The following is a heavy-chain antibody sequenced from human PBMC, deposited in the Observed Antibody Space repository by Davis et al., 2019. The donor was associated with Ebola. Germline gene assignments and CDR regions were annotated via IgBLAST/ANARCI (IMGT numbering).Heavy chain of an antibody. D-gene: IGHD1-26*01. J-gene: IGHJ4*02. CDR1: GYSISSGYY. Sequence: LSCTVSGYSISSGYYWGWIRQPPGKGLEWIGSIYHSGSTYYNPSLKSRVTISVDTSKNQFSLKLSSVTAADTAVYYCARRSGTVGDWGQGTLVTVSS. CDR3: ARRSGTVGD. V-gene: IGHV4-38-2*02. CDR2: IYHSGST.